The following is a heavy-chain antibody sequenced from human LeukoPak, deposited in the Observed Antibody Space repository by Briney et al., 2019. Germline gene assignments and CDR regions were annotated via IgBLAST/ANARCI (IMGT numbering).Heavy chain of an antibody. V-gene: IGHV3-43*02. Sequence: PGGSLRLSCAASGFTFDDYAMHWVRQAPGKGLEWVSLISGDGGSTYYPDSVKGRFTISRDNSKNSLYLQMNSLRTEDTALYYCAKSYGSGSYPVNWGQGTLVTVSS. J-gene: IGHJ4*02. D-gene: IGHD3-10*01. CDR1: GFTFDDYA. CDR2: ISGDGGST. CDR3: AKSYGSGSYPVN.